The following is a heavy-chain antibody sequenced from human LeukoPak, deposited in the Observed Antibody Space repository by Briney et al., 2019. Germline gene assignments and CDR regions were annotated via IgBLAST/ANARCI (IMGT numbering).Heavy chain of an antibody. CDR3: GLGSGRTDFDY. J-gene: IGHJ4*02. V-gene: IGHV3-15*01. D-gene: IGHD3-10*01. CDR2: NKSKADGATR. Sequence: GGSLRLSCVVSGFTFSSAWMSWVRQAPGKGLEWVGRNKSKADGATRDFAAPVKGRFTISRDDSKNTLYLQMNSLKTEDTAVYFCGLGSGRTDFDYWGQGTLVTVSS. CDR1: GFTFSSAW.